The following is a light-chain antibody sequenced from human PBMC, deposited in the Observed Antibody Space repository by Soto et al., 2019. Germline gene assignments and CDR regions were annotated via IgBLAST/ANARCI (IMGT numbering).Light chain of an antibody. CDR3: QQYNSYSWT. CDR1: QSISSW. J-gene: IGKJ1*01. CDR2: DAS. Sequence: DIPVTQSPSTLSASVEDRVTITCRASQSISSWLAWYQQKPGKAPKLLIYDASSLESGVPSRFSGSGSGTEFTLTISSLQPDDFATYYCQQYNSYSWTFGQGTKVEIK. V-gene: IGKV1-5*01.